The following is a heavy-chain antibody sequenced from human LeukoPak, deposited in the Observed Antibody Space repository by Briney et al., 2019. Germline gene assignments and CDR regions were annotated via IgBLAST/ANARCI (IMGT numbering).Heavy chain of an antibody. V-gene: IGHV4-39*07. CDR2: IYYSGST. Sequence: PSETLSLTCTVSGGSISSSSYYWGWIRQPPGKGLEWIGSIYYSGSTYYNPSLKSRVTISVDTSKNQFSLKLSSVTAADTAVYYCARGYSYTMIFDYWGQGTLVTVSS. CDR1: GGSISSSSYY. D-gene: IGHD5-18*01. J-gene: IGHJ4*02. CDR3: ARGYSYTMIFDY.